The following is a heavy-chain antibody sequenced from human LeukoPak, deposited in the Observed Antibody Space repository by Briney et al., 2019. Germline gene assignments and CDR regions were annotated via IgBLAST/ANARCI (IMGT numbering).Heavy chain of an antibody. D-gene: IGHD3-3*01. J-gene: IGHJ4*02. CDR3: AKDSGGDDFWSGYYLDY. Sequence: GGSLRLPCAASGFTFADYAMHWVRQAPGKGLEWVSLISWDGGSTYYADSVKGRFTVSRDDSKNSLYLQMNSLRAEDTALYYCAKDSGGDDFWSGYYLDYWGQGTLVTVSS. V-gene: IGHV3-43D*04. CDR1: GFTFADYA. CDR2: ISWDGGST.